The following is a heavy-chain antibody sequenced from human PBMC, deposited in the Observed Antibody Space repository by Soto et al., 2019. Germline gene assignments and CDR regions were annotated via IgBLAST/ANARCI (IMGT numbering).Heavy chain of an antibody. J-gene: IGHJ5*02. Sequence: GASVKVSCKASGYTFTSYDINWVRQATGQGLEWMGWMNPNSGNTGYAQKFQGRVTMTRNTSISTAYMELSSLRSEDTAVYYCASLEGIVVVPAAMTSPWGQGTLVTVSS. CDR3: ASLEGIVVVPAAMTSP. V-gene: IGHV1-8*01. CDR2: MNPNSGNT. CDR1: GYTFTSYD. D-gene: IGHD2-2*01.